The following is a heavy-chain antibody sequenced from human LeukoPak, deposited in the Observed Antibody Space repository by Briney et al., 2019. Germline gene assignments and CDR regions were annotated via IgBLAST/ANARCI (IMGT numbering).Heavy chain of an antibody. V-gene: IGHV3-23*01. CDR2: ISGGGGST. D-gene: IGHD3-22*01. CDR1: GLTLSTYA. Sequence: GGSLRLSCAASGLTLSTYAMSWVRQAPGKGLEWVSAISGGGGSTYYAASVKGRFIISRDNSKNTLYLQMNSLRAEDTAVYYCAKDKIVVAGNFDYWGQGTLVTVSS. CDR3: AKDKIVVAGNFDY. J-gene: IGHJ4*02.